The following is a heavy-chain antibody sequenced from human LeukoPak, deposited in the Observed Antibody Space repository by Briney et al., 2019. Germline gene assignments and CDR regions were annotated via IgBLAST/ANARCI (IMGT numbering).Heavy chain of an antibody. CDR3: AREDRRDALDI. D-gene: IGHD2-15*01. CDR1: GFTFSSFE. V-gene: IGHV3-48*03. J-gene: IGHJ3*02. Sequence: GGSLRLSCEGSGFTFSSFEMNWVRQAPGKGLEWLSYIGYDGRTIYYADSVRGRFTISRDDATNSLYLQMNSLRAEDTAVYHCAREDRRDALDIWGHGRMVTVSS. CDR2: IGYDGRTI.